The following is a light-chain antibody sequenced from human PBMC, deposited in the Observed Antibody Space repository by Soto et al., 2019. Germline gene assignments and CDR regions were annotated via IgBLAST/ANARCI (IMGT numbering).Light chain of an antibody. CDR3: QQNYNTPPT. CDR1: QRISNF. J-gene: IGKJ4*01. V-gene: IGKV1-39*01. CDR2: GAS. Sequence: DIQMTQSPSSLSASLRDRVTITCRAGQRISNFLNWYQQKPGKAPKLLIYGASTLQGGVRSRFSGSGSGTDFTLTISSLEPEDFATYYCQQNYNTPPTFGAGTKVEI.